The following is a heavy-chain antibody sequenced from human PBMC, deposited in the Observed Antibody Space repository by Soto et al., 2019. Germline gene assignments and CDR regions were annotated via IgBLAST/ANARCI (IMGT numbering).Heavy chain of an antibody. CDR2: ISYDGSNK. CDR3: AKDRRPFYYGSGGRPGDV. CDR1: GFTFSSYG. V-gene: IGHV3-30*18. D-gene: IGHD3-10*01. J-gene: IGHJ6*02. Sequence: PGGSLRLSCAASGFTFSSYGMHWVRQAPGKGLEWVAVISYDGSNKYYADSVKGRFTISRDNSKNTLYLQMNSLRAEDTAVYYCAKDRRPFYYGSGGRPGDVWGQGTTVTVSS.